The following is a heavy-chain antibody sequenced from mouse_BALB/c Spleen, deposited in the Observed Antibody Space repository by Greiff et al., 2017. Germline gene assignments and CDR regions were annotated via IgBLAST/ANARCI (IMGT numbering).Heavy chain of an antibody. D-gene: IGHD1-1*01. J-gene: IGHJ4*01. CDR3: ARWDYGSRDYAMDY. CDR1: GDSITSGY. CDR2: ISYSGST. V-gene: IGHV3-8*02. Sequence: VQLQQSGPSLVKPSQTLSLTCSVTGDSITSGYWNWIRKFPGNKLEYMGYISYSGSTYYNPSLKSRISITRDTSKNQYYLQLNSVTTEDTATYYCARWDYGSRDYAMDYWGQGTSVTVSS.